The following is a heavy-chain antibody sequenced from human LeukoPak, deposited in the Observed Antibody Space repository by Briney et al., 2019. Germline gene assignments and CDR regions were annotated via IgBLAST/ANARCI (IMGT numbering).Heavy chain of an antibody. CDR2: INYSGST. J-gene: IGHJ4*02. Sequence: KPSETLSLTCTVSGVSIISSSYDSGWIRQPPGKGLEWIGSINYSGSTDYNPSLKSRVTISVAASKNQFSLKMSSVTAADTAVYYCARHCDNWGQGTLVTVSS. CDR1: GVSIISSSYD. CDR3: ARHCDN. V-gene: IGHV4-39*01.